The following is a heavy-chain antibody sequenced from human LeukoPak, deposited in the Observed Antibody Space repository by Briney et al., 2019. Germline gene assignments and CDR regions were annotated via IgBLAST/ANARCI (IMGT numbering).Heavy chain of an antibody. CDR1: GFTFNQYV. V-gene: IGHV3-30*04. CDR3: VREGYYDSGGPFSGYFDY. D-gene: IGHD3-22*01. CDR2: ISNDGITR. Sequence: HPGGSLRLSCAASGFTFNQYVIHWARQAPDKGLEWVAVISNDGITRFYATSVKGRCTISRDDSKNTVYLQLSSLRVEDTAVYYCVREGYYDSGGPFSGYFDYWGRGDLVTVSS. J-gene: IGHJ4*02.